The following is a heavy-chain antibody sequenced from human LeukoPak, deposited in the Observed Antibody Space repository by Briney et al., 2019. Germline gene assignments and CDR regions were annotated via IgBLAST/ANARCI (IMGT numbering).Heavy chain of an antibody. CDR1: GYTFTSYG. D-gene: IGHD3-3*01. V-gene: IGHV1-18*01. CDR2: ISAYNGNT. Sequence: GASVKVSFKASGYTFTSYGISWVRQAPGQGLEWMGWISAYNGNTNYAQKLQGRVTMTTDTTTSTAYMELRSLRSDDTAVYYCARVQYYDFWSGYYDNWGQGTLVTVSS. CDR3: ARVQYYDFWSGYYDN. J-gene: IGHJ4*02.